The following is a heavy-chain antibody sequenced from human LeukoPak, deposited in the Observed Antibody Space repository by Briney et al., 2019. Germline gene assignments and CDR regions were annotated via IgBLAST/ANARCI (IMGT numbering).Heavy chain of an antibody. CDR2: ISYDGTYK. Sequence: GGSLRLSCRASGFTFSNYAMVWVRKAPGKGLEWVAVISYDGTYKQYADSVKGRFTISRDDSESTLSLQMNSLRPEDTAVYYCSADSSDDFWGQGTLVTISS. D-gene: IGHD3-3*01. J-gene: IGHJ4*02. CDR3: SADSSDDF. V-gene: IGHV3-30*16. CDR1: GFTFSNYA.